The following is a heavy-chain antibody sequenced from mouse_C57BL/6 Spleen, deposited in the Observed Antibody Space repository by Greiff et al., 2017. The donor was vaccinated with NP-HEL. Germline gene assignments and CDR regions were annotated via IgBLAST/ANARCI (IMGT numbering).Heavy chain of an antibody. CDR1: GFTFSDYG. Sequence: VQLKESGGGLVKPGGSLKLSCAASGFTFSDYGMPWVRQAPEKGLEWVAYISSGSSTIYYADTVKGRFTISRDNAKNTLFLQMTSLRSEDTAIEYCARDGYPDDWGQGTTLTVSS. D-gene: IGHD2-3*01. J-gene: IGHJ2*01. V-gene: IGHV5-17*01. CDR2: ISSGSSTI. CDR3: ARDGYPDD.